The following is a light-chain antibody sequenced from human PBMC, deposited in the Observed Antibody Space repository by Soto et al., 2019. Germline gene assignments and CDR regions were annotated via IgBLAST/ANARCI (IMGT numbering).Light chain of an antibody. Sequence: EIVMTQSPATLSVSVGERATLSCRASQTVSSKLAWYQQKPGQAPRLLIYGASTRATGIPARFTGSGSGTEFTLTISSLQSEDFAVYYRQQYNDRPPQLTFGGGTKVEIK. V-gene: IGKV3-15*01. CDR2: GAS. J-gene: IGKJ4*01. CDR1: QTVSSK. CDR3: QQYNDRPPQLT.